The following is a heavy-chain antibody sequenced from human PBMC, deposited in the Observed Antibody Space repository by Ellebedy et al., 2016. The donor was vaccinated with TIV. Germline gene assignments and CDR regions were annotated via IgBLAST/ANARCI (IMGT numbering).Heavy chain of an antibody. J-gene: IGHJ4*02. V-gene: IGHV3-23*01. D-gene: IGHD3-22*01. CDR3: TRRGVSGDYGSPGDY. Sequence: PGGSLRLSCAGSGFTFSSFAMSWVRQTPGKGLEWVSAISYNSAYISYIDSVKGRFTISRDNSKNTLYLQMNSLRVEDTAVYYCTRRGVSGDYGSPGDYWGPGTLVTVSS. CDR2: ISYNSAYI. CDR1: GFTFSSFA.